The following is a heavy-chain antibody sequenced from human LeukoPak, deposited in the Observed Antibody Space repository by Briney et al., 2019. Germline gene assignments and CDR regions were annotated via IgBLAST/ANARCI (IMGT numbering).Heavy chain of an antibody. D-gene: IGHD4-17*01. CDR3: ARDLWDGDEHYYYYYGMDV. J-gene: IGHJ6*02. CDR2: IYYSGST. CDR1: GGSISSYY. V-gene: IGHV4-59*01. Sequence: PSETLSLTCTVSGGSISSYYWSWIRQPPGKGLEWIGYIYYSGSTNYNPSLKSRVTISVDTSKNQFSLKLSSVTAADTAVYYCARDLWDGDEHYYYYYGMDVWGQGTTVTVSS.